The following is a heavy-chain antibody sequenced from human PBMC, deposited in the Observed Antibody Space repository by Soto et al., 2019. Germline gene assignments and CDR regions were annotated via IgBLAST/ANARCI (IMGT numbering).Heavy chain of an antibody. J-gene: IGHJ3*02. CDR1: GYTFTSYY. CDR2: IKPSGGST. D-gene: IGHD3-10*01. Sequence: GASVKVSCKASGYTFTSYYMHWVRQAPGQGLEWKGIIKPSGGSTSYAQKFQGRVTMTRDTSTSTVYMELSSLRSEDTAVYYCARDPDVLLWFGELLSAPYAFDIWGQGAMVTVSS. CDR3: ARDPDVLLWFGELLSAPYAFDI. V-gene: IGHV1-46*03.